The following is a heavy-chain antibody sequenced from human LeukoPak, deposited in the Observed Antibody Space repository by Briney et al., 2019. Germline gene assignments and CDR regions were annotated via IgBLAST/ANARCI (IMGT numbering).Heavy chain of an antibody. CDR3: ARGGIVGATTFDFDY. V-gene: IGHV4-34*01. CDR1: GGSFSGYY. D-gene: IGHD1-26*01. Sequence: SETLFLTCAVYGGSFSGYYWSWIRQPPGKGLEWIGEINHSGSTNYNPSLKSRVTISVDTSKNQFSLKLSSVTAADTAVYYCARGGIVGATTFDFDYWGQGTLVTVSS. CDR2: INHSGST. J-gene: IGHJ4*02.